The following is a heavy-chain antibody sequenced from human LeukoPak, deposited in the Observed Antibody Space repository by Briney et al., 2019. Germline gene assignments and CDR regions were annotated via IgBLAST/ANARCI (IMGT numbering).Heavy chain of an antibody. CDR1: GGSIRTYY. CDR3: ARDAHGSSSVDY. CDR2: IYSSGNT. Sequence: PSETLSLTCSVSGGSIRTYYWSWIRQPAGQGLEWIGRIYSSGNTNYNPSLKSRVTMSVDTSKNQFSLKVRSVTAADTAIYYCARDAHGSSSVDYWGQGTLVTVSS. J-gene: IGHJ4*02. V-gene: IGHV4-4*07. D-gene: IGHD2-2*01.